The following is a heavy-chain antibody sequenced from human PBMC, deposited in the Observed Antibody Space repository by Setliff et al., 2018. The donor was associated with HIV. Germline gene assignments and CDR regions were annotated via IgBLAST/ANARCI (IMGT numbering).Heavy chain of an antibody. CDR3: ARIDTAMVLDY. CDR2: INHSGST. V-gene: IGHV4-34*01. J-gene: IGHJ4*02. D-gene: IGHD5-18*01. Sequence: SETLSLTCAVYGGSFSSYHWIWIRQPPGKGLEWIGEINHSGSTAYNPSLKSRVTISVDTSKNQFSLKLSSVAAADTAVYYCARIDTAMVLDYWGQGTLVTVSS. CDR1: GGSFSSYH.